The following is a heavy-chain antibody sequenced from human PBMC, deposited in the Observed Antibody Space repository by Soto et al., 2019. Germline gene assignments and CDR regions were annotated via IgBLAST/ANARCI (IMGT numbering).Heavy chain of an antibody. Sequence: SETLSLTCTVSGGSISSGDYYWSWIRQPPGKGLEWIGYIYYSGSTYYNPSLKSRVTISVDTSKNQFSLKLSSVTAADTAVYYCARDHYCSGSYNYWGQGTLVTVSS. CDR3: ARDHYCSGSYNY. CDR1: GGSISSGDYY. V-gene: IGHV4-30-4*01. D-gene: IGHD3-10*01. J-gene: IGHJ4*02. CDR2: IYYSGST.